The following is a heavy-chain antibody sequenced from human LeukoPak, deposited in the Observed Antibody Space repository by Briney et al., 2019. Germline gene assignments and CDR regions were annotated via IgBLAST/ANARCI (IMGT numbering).Heavy chain of an antibody. J-gene: IGHJ4*02. CDR3: ARGRDLVDY. Sequence: ASVKVSCKASGYTFTTLDINWVRQATGQGLEWMGWINPNSGNAGYAQKFQGRVTITRNTSISTAYMELSSLRSEDTAVYYCARGRDLVDYWGQGTLVTVSS. D-gene: IGHD3-3*01. V-gene: IGHV1-8*03. CDR1: GYTFTTLD. CDR2: INPNSGNA.